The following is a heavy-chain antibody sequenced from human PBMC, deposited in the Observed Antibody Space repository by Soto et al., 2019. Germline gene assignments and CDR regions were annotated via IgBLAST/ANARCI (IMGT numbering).Heavy chain of an antibody. CDR1: GFTFNDFE. CDR3: ARGLRRFNS. CDR2: IDGSGTTK. V-gene: IGHV3-48*03. Sequence: EVQLLESGGGLVQPGGSLRLSCGVSGFTFNDFEMNWVRQAPGKGLEWLAYIDGSGTTKKYADSVRGRFTISRDNPNNSLFPQMSSLSAADTAIYYCARGLRRFNSWGQGTLVSVSS. J-gene: IGHJ4*02.